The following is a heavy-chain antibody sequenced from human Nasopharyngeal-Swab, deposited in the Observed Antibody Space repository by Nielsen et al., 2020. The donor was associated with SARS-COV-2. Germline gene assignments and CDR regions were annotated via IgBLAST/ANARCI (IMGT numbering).Heavy chain of an antibody. D-gene: IGHD5-18*01. J-gene: IGHJ5*02. Sequence: PGKGLEWIGYIYYSGSTYYNPSLKGRVTISVDTSKNQFSLKLSSVTAADTAVYYCARGGGYSYGTWVWFDPWGQGTLVTVSS. CDR3: ARGGGYSYGTWVWFDP. CDR2: IYYSGST. V-gene: IGHV4-31*02.